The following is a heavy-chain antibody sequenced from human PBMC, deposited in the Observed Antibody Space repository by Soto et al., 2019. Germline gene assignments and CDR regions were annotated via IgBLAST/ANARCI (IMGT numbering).Heavy chain of an antibody. CDR2: IHYSGST. J-gene: IGHJ5*02. Sequence: SETLCLTCTVSGGSITGYYWSWIRQPPGKGPEWIGNIHYSGSTNYNPSLKSRVTISVDTSKNQFSLRLSSVTAAETAVYYCARHSYYSNPLRFDPWGQGTLVTVS. CDR1: GGSITGYY. D-gene: IGHD4-4*01. V-gene: IGHV4-59*08. CDR3: ARHSYYSNPLRFDP.